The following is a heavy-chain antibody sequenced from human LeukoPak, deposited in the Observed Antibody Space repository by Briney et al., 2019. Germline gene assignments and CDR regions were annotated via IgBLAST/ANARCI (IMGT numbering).Heavy chain of an antibody. D-gene: IGHD6-19*01. CDR3: AKGPYSSGWYYFDY. CDR1: GFTFSSYG. CDR2: ISGSGGST. V-gene: IGHV3-23*01. Sequence: GGSLRLSCAASGFTFSSYGMHWVRQAPGKGLEWVSAISGSGGSTYYADSVKGRFTISRDNSKNTLYLQMNSLRAEDTAVYYCAKGPYSSGWYYFDYWGQGTLVTVSS. J-gene: IGHJ4*02.